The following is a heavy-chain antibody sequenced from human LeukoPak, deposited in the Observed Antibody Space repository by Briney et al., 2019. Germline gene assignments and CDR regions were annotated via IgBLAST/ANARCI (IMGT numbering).Heavy chain of an antibody. D-gene: IGHD6-6*01. CDR2: IYTSGST. CDR1: GGSISRYY. CDR3: ARHIQGIAAREDPIRFDS. Sequence: PSETLSLTCTVSGGSISRYYWSWIRQPAGKGLEWIGRIYTSGSTNYNPSLKSRVTMSVDTSKNHFSLKLSSVTAADTAVYYCARHIQGIAAREDPIRFDSWGQGILVTVSS. J-gene: IGHJ5*01. V-gene: IGHV4-4*07.